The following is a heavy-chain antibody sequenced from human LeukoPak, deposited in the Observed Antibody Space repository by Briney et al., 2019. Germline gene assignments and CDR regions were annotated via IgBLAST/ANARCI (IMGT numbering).Heavy chain of an antibody. V-gene: IGHV3-30*03. CDR1: GFTFSSYW. CDR3: ARSYGSQTYKFDY. Sequence: GGSLRLSCAASGFTFSSYWMSWVRQAPGKGLEWVAVISSDGSHQYYADSVKGRFTISRDNSKSTLYLQMNSLRAEDTAVYYCARSYGSQTYKFDYWGQGTLVTVSS. D-gene: IGHD3-10*01. CDR2: ISSDGSHQ. J-gene: IGHJ4*02.